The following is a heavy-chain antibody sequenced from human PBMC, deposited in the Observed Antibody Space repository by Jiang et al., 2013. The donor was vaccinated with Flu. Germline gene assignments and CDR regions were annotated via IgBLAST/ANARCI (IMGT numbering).Heavy chain of an antibody. D-gene: IGHD3-22*01. J-gene: IGHJ6*02. V-gene: IGHV1-69*01. CDR1: GGTFSNYA. Sequence: QLLESGAEVKKPGSSVKVSCKASGGTFSNYAISWVRQAPGQGLEWMGGIIPIFGTSNYAQKFQGRVTITADESTSTAYMELSNLRSEDTAVYYCARALSVGTYSSGHYYYGMDVWGQGTTVTVSS. CDR2: IIPIFGTS. CDR3: ARALSVGTYSSGHYYYGMDV.